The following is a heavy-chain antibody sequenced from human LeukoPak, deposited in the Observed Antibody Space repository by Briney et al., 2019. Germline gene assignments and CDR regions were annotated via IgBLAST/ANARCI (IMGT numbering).Heavy chain of an antibody. D-gene: IGHD4-17*01. V-gene: IGHV3-20*04. CDR1: GFTFDDYG. J-gene: IGHJ4*02. CDR2: IIWNGDST. Sequence: RTGGSLRLSCAASGFTFDDYGMSWVRHAPGKGLEWVSGIIWNGDSTGYVDSVKGRFTISRDNAKNSLYLQMNSLRVEDTAVYYCARPSDGHYAQGGYFDYWGQGALVTVSS. CDR3: ARPSDGHYAQGGYFDY.